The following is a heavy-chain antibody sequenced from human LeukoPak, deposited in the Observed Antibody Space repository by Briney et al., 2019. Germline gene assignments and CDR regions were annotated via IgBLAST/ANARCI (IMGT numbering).Heavy chain of an antibody. Sequence: SETLSLTCTVSGGSISSGGYYWRWIRQHPGKGLEWIGYIYYSGSTYYNPSLKSRVTISVDTSKNQFSLKLSSVTAADTAVYYCARVNSMGATGYFDYWDQGTLVTVSS. V-gene: IGHV4-31*03. J-gene: IGHJ4*02. CDR3: ARVNSMGATGYFDY. CDR1: GGSISSGGYY. CDR2: IYYSGST. D-gene: IGHD1-26*01.